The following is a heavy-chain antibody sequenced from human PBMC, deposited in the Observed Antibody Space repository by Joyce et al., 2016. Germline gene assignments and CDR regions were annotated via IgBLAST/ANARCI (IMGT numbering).Heavy chain of an antibody. J-gene: IGHJ5*02. Sequence: QVQLVQSGTEVKKPGASVKVSCKASGYTFTAFGIPWVRQAPGQGLEWMGWINGYNGNTHFAQNLQGRLTMTTYTSTKTAYMELSSLRSDDTAVYYCARSGDGNWFETWGQGTLVTVSS. D-gene: IGHD1-26*01. CDR2: INGYNGNT. CDR3: ARSGDGNWFET. CDR1: GYTFTAFG. V-gene: IGHV1-18*01.